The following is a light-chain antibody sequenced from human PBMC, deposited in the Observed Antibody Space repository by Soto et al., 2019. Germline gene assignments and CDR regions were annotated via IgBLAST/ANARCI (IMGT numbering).Light chain of an antibody. CDR3: QQYATTPVT. CDR2: GAS. J-gene: IGKJ3*01. V-gene: IGKV3-20*01. CDR1: QTVSSNY. Sequence: EIVLTQSPGTLSLSPGERATLSCRASQTVSSNYLAWYQQKPGQAPRLLIYGASSRATGIPDRFSGSGSGADFTLTISRLEPEDCAVYYCQQYATTPVTFGGGTKVDIK.